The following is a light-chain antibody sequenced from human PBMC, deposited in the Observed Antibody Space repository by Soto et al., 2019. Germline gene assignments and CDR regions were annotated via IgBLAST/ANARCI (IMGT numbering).Light chain of an antibody. V-gene: IGKV3-11*01. CDR2: DAS. Sequence: EIVLTQSPATLSLSPGERATLSCGASQSVRTSLAWYQQKPGQAPRLLIYDASTRATGIPARFSGSGSGTDFTLPISNLESEDFAVYYCQQRTDWPTITFGQGTRLEIK. J-gene: IGKJ5*01. CDR1: QSVRTS. CDR3: QQRTDWPTIT.